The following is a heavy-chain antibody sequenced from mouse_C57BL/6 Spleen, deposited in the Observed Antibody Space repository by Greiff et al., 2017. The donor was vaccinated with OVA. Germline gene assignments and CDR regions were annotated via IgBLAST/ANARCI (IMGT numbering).Heavy chain of an antibody. CDR3: AREFQDSAGYVGYFDV. Sequence: QVQLQQSGPELVKPGASVKISCKASGYAFSSYWMNWVKQRPGKGLEWIGRIYPGDGDTNYNGKFKGKATLTADKSSSTAYMQLSSLTSEDSAVYFCAREFQDSAGYVGYFDVWGTGTTVTVSS. D-gene: IGHD3-2*02. V-gene: IGHV1-82*01. J-gene: IGHJ1*03. CDR2: IYPGDGDT. CDR1: GYAFSSYW.